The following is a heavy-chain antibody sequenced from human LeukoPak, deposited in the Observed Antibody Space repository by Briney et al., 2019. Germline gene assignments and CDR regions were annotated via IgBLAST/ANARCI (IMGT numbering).Heavy chain of an antibody. Sequence: ASVKVSCKASGYTFTNYHIHWVRQAPGQGLEWMGIINPSGGSTSYAQKFQGRVTMTRDTSTSTVYMELSSLRSEDTAVYYCAKDRHYYDILTGAFDIWGQGTMVTVSS. J-gene: IGHJ3*02. CDR1: GYTFTNYH. CDR3: AKDRHYYDILTGAFDI. V-gene: IGHV1-46*01. CDR2: INPSGGST. D-gene: IGHD3-9*01.